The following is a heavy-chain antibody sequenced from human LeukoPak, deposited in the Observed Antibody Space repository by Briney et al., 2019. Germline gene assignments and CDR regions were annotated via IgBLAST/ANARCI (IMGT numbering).Heavy chain of an antibody. J-gene: IGHJ3*02. D-gene: IGHD3-9*01. CDR3: AKDVLRYFDWLFVIGAFDI. CDR2: ISGSGGST. V-gene: IGHV3-23*01. Sequence: GGSLRPSCAASGFTFSSYAMSWVRQAPGKGLEWVSAISGSGGSTYYADSVKGRFTISRDNSKNTLYLQMNSLRAEDTAVYYCAKDVLRYFDWLFVIGAFDIWGQGTMVTVSS. CDR1: GFTFSSYA.